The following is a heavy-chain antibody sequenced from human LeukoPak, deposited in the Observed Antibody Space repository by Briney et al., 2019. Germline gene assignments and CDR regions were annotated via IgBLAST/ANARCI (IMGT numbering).Heavy chain of an antibody. V-gene: IGHV1-3*01. Sequence: ASVKVSCKASGYTFTSYAMHWVRQAPGQRLEWMGWINAGNGNTKYSQKLQGRVTITRDTSASTAYMELSSLRSEDTAVYYCARGPAAIRVNWFDPWGQGTLVTVSS. J-gene: IGHJ5*02. CDR1: GYTFTSYA. CDR2: INAGNGNT. D-gene: IGHD2-2*01. CDR3: ARGPAAIRVNWFDP.